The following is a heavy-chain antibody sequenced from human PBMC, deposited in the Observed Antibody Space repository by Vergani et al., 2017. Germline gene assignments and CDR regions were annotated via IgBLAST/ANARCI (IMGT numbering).Heavy chain of an antibody. CDR2: ISNDGDRR. CDR3: AKDSGITMVRGVIIKGSYFDY. CDR1: GFTIHNYW. V-gene: IGHV3-30*18. J-gene: IGHJ4*02. D-gene: IGHD3-10*01. Sequence: VQLLQSGGGVIQPGGSVRLSCAASGFTIHNYWMHWVRQAPGQGLEWVAMISNDGDRRDYGDFAKGRFTISRDSSKTVYLQMNSLRVEDTAMYFCAKDSGITMVRGVIIKGSYFDYWGQGTLVTVSS.